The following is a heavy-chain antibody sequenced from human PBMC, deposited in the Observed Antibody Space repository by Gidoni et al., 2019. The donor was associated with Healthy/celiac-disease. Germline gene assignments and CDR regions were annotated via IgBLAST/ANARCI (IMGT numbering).Heavy chain of an antibody. D-gene: IGHD3-22*01. J-gene: IGHJ2*01. Sequence: VQLVESGGGVVQPGRSLRLPCAASGFTFSSYGMHWVRQAPGKGLEWVAVISYDGSNKYYADSVKGRFTISRDNSKNTLYLQMNSRRAEDTAVYYCAKEGPGDYYDSSGYYGLGYFDLWGRGTLVTVSS. CDR3: AKEGPGDYYDSSGYYGLGYFDL. V-gene: IGHV3-30*18. CDR2: ISYDGSNK. CDR1: GFTFSSYG.